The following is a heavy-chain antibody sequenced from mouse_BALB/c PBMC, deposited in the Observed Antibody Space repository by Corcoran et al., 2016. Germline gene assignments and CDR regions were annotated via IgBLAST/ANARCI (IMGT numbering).Heavy chain of an antibody. V-gene: IGHV14-3*02. Sequence: EVQLQQSGAELVKPGASVKLSCTASGFNIKDTYMHWVKQRPEQGLEWIGRIDPANGNTKYDPKFQGKATITADTSSNTAYLQLSSLTSEDTAVYYCARRYYGNYLDYWGQGTTLTVSS. CDR3: ARRYYGNYLDY. CDR1: GFNIKDTY. CDR2: IDPANGNT. D-gene: IGHD2-1*01. J-gene: IGHJ2*01.